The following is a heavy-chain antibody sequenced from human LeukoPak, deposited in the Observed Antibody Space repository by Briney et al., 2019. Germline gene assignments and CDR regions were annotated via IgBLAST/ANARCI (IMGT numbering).Heavy chain of an antibody. V-gene: IGHV4-59*12. Sequence: QTSETLSLTCTVSGGSISSYYWSWIRQPPGKGLEWIAYIYYSGTTNYNPSLKSRVTISVDTSKNQFSLKLSSVTAADTAVYYCARDGGYSGNPMPFDSWGQGTLVTVSS. J-gene: IGHJ4*02. CDR1: GGSISSYY. CDR3: ARDGGYSGNPMPFDS. CDR2: IYYSGTT. D-gene: IGHD4-23*01.